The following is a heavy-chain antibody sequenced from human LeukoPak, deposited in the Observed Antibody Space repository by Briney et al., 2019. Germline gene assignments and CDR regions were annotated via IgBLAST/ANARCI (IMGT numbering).Heavy chain of an antibody. CDR1: GFTFSSYW. D-gene: IGHD3-3*01. CDR3: ARSDFWSGYLYYFDY. V-gene: IGHV3-7*01. CDR2: IKHDGSEK. Sequence: GGSLRLSCEASGFTFSSYWMSWVRQAPGKGLEWVADIKHDGSEKYYVDSVKGRFTISRDNAKNSLYLQMNSLRAEDTAVYYCARSDFWSGYLYYFDYWGQGTLVTVSS. J-gene: IGHJ4*02.